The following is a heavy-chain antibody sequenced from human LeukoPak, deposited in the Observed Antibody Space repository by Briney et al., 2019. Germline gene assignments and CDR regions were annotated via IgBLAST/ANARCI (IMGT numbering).Heavy chain of an antibody. CDR3: ARVKDGYFDY. J-gene: IGHJ4*02. D-gene: IGHD5-24*01. Sequence: SQTLSLTCAISGDSVSNNNAAWNWFRQSPSRGLEWLGRTYYRSRWFDDYAVSVKGRITIKPDTSKNQFSLQLSSVTPDDTAMYYCARVKDGYFDYWGQGTLVTISS. V-gene: IGHV6-1*01. CDR2: TYYRSRWFD. CDR1: GDSVSNNNAA.